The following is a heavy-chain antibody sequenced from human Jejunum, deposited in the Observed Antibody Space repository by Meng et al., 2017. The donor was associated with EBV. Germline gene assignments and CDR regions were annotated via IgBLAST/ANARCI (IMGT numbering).Heavy chain of an antibody. J-gene: IGHJ4*02. D-gene: IGHD1-1*01. V-gene: IGHV4-61*01. CDR3: ARNWNF. CDR2: IYNSGST. CDR1: GGSVSSGTYY. Sequence: QGQLQESGPGRVKPSETLSLTCTVSGGSVSSGTYYWTWIRQPPGKGLEWIGYIYNSGSTNYNPSLKSRVTISLDTSKNQFSLKLSSVTAADTAMYYCARNWNFWGQGTLVTVSS.